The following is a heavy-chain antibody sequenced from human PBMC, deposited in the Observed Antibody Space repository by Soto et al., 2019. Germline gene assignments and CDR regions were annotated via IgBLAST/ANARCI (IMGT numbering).Heavy chain of an antibody. CDR3: ARGGDGYNFGAVY. Sequence: ASVKVSCKTSGYTFTIYLISLVRQAPGQGLEWMGGISAYNGTANYAQKLQGRVTITTDTSTSTVYMELRSLRSDDTAVYYCARGGDGYNFGAVYWGQGTPVTVSS. V-gene: IGHV1-18*01. D-gene: IGHD2-21*01. CDR1: GYTFTIYL. J-gene: IGHJ4*02. CDR2: ISAYNGTA.